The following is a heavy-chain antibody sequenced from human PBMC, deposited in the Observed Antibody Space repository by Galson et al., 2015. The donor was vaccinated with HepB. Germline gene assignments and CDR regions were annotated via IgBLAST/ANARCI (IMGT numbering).Heavy chain of an antibody. CDR2: VSAYNGNT. CDR1: GYTFTSYG. D-gene: IGHD2-21*02. CDR3: ARDPIVVVTATLDYYGMDV. J-gene: IGHJ6*02. Sequence: CKASGYTFTSYGISWERQAPGQGLEWMGWVSAYNGNTNYAQKLQGRVTMTTDTSTSTAYMELRSLRSDDTAVYYCARDPIVVVTATLDYYGMDVWGQGTTVTVSS. V-gene: IGHV1-18*04.